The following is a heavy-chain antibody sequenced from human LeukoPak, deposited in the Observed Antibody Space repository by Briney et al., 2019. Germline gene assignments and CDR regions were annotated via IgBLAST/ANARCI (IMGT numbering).Heavy chain of an antibody. Sequence: GGSLRLSCAASGFTFSSYAMSWVRQAPGKGLEWVSAISGSGGSTYYADSAKGRFTISRDNSKNTLYLQMNSLRAEDTAVYYCGKGGEYSSSWYWYFDYWGQGTLVTVSS. V-gene: IGHV3-23*01. J-gene: IGHJ4*02. CDR2: ISGSGGST. D-gene: IGHD6-13*01. CDR1: GFTFSSYA. CDR3: GKGGEYSSSWYWYFDY.